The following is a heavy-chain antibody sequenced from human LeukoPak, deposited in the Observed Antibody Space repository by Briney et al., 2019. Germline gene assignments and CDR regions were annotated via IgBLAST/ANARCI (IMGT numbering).Heavy chain of an antibody. Sequence: GESLKISCKGSGYSFTSYWIGWVRQMPGKGLEWMGIIYPGDSDTRYSPSFQGQVTISADKSISTAYLQWSSLKASDTAMYYCARLSETLWEPQNYDFWSGPFDPWGQGTLVTVSS. CDR3: ARLSETLWEPQNYDFWSGPFDP. CDR2: IYPGDSDT. D-gene: IGHD3-3*01. J-gene: IGHJ5*02. V-gene: IGHV5-51*01. CDR1: GYSFTSYW.